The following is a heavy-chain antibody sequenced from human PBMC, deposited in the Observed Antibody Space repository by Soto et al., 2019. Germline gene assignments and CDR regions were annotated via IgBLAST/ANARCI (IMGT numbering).Heavy chain of an antibody. CDR2: IAPSGSLI. V-gene: IGHV3-48*02. J-gene: IGHJ4*02. CDR1: GFSFSDYG. D-gene: IGHD5-12*01. CDR3: ARDLSGYAWYPDF. Sequence: GGSLRLSCEASGFSFSDYGMNWARQAPGKGLEWVSYIAPSGSLIYYADSVKGRFTISRDNAKSSLYLQMNSLRDEDTAIYFCARDLSGYAWYPDFWGQGTLVTVSS.